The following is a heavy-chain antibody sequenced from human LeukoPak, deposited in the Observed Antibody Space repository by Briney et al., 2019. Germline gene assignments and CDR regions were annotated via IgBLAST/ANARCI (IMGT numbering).Heavy chain of an antibody. Sequence: SVKVSCKASGGTFSSYAISWVRQAPGQGLEWMGGIIPIFGTANYAQKFQGRVTITADESTSTAYMELSSLRSEDTAVYYCARVDCSSTSCYTSYYFDYWGQGTLVTVSS. J-gene: IGHJ4*02. V-gene: IGHV1-69*13. CDR3: ARVDCSSTSCYTSYYFDY. CDR2: IIPIFGTA. CDR1: GGTFSSYA. D-gene: IGHD2-2*02.